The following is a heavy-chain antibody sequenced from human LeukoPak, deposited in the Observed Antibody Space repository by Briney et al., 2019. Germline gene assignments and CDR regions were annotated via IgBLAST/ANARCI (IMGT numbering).Heavy chain of an antibody. CDR1: GYTFTSYG. CDR2: TSAKKGDT. Sequence: GASVKVPCKASGYTFTSYGISWVRQAPGQGLEWMGWTSAKKGDTDYAQKLQGRVTMTTDTSTSTAYMELRSLRSDDTAVYYCARDMYSSGRVPFDYWGQGTLVTVSS. CDR3: ARDMYSSGRVPFDY. V-gene: IGHV1-18*01. J-gene: IGHJ4*02. D-gene: IGHD6-19*01.